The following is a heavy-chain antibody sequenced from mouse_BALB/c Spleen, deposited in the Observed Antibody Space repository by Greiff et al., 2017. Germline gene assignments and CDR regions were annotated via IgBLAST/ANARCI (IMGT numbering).Heavy chain of an antibody. Sequence: VQLQQSGAELAKPGASVKMSCKASGYTFTSYWMHWVKQRPGQGLEWIGYINPSTGYTEYNQKFKDKATLTADKSSSTAYMQLSSLTSEDSAVYYCASYYGNYFDYWGQGTTLTVSS. D-gene: IGHD2-1*01. CDR2: INPSTGYT. CDR3: ASYYGNYFDY. CDR1: GYTFTSYW. V-gene: IGHV1-7*01. J-gene: IGHJ2*01.